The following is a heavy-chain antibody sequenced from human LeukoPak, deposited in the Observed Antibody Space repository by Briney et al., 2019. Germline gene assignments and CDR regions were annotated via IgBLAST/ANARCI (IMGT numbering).Heavy chain of an antibody. CDR2: INHSGST. CDR1: GGSFSGYY. CDR3: AREGGMVATGPPDY. V-gene: IGHV4-34*01. Sequence: SETLSLTCAVYGGSFSGYYWSWIRQPPGKGLEWIGEINHSGSTNYNPSLKSRVTISVDTSKNQFSLKLSSVTAADTAVYYCAREGGMVATGPPDYWGQGTLVTVSS. D-gene: IGHD5-12*01. J-gene: IGHJ4*02.